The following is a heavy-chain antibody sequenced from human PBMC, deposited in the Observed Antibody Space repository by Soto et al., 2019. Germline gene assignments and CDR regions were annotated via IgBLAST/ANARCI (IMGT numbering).Heavy chain of an antibody. CDR3: AKDSSSSKVRVFSSIDY. Sequence: PGGSLRLSCAASGFTFSSYAMSWVRQAPGKGLEWVSAISGSGGSTYYADSVKGRFTISRDNSKNTLYLQMNSLRAEDTAVYYCAKDSSSSKVRVFSSIDYWGQGTLVTVSS. J-gene: IGHJ4*02. CDR1: GFTFSSYA. D-gene: IGHD6-6*01. CDR2: ISGSGGST. V-gene: IGHV3-23*01.